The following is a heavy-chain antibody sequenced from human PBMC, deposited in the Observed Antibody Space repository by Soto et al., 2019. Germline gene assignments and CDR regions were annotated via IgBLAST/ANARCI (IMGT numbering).Heavy chain of an antibody. CDR2: INHSGST. J-gene: IGHJ5*02. D-gene: IGHD6-19*01. Sequence: QVQLQQWGAGLLKPSETLSLTCAIYGGSFSGYYWSWIRQPPGKGLEWIGEINHSGSTNYNPSLKSXXAXSXATSKNQFSLKLSSVTAADMAVYYCAAAVARGWFDPWGQGTLVTVSS. V-gene: IGHV4-34*02. CDR3: AAAVARGWFDP. CDR1: GGSFSGYY.